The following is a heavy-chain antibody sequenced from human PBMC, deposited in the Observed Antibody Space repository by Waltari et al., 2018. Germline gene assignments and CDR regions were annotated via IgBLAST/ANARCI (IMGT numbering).Heavy chain of an antibody. J-gene: IGHJ3*02. CDR3: ARPSSGANAFDI. CDR1: GFPVSSNY. Sequence: EVQLVESGGGLIQPGGSLRLSCAASGFPVSSNYMSWVRQAPGKGLEWVSVIDSGGSTYYADSVKGRFTISRDNSKNTLYLQMNSLRAEDTAVYYCARPSSGANAFDIWGQGTMVTVSS. V-gene: IGHV3-53*01. D-gene: IGHD6-19*01. CDR2: IDSGGST.